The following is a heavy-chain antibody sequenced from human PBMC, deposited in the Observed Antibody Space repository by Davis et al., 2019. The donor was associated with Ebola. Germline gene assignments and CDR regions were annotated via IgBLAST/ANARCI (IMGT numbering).Heavy chain of an antibody. D-gene: IGHD3-16*02. J-gene: IGHJ4*02. CDR3: AREMTRYRYGSVLD. V-gene: IGHV1-8*01. CDR2: MNPNSGNT. CDR1: GYTFTSYD. Sequence: ASVKVSCKASGYTFTSYDINWVRQAPGQGLEWMGWMNPNSGNTGYAQKFRGRVTMTRNTSITTAYMELSSLSSEDTAVYYCAREMTRYRYGSVLDWGQGTLVTVSS.